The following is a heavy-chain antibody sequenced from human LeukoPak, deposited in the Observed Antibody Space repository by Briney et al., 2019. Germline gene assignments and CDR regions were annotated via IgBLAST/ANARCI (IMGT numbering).Heavy chain of an antibody. V-gene: IGHV3-7*01. D-gene: IGHD2-2*01. CDR2: IKQDGSEK. CDR3: ARGRRVVPAAIYYFDY. J-gene: IGHJ4*02. CDR1: GFTFSSYG. Sequence: GGSLRPSCAASGFTFSSYGMHWVRQAPGKGLEWVANIKQDGSEKYYVDSVKGRFTISRDNAKNSLYLQMNSLRAEDTAVYYCARGRRVVPAAIYYFDYWGQGTLVTVSS.